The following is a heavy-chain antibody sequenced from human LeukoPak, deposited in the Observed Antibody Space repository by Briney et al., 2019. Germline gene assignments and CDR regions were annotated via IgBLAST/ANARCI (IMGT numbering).Heavy chain of an antibody. CDR1: GFIFSSFG. V-gene: IGHV3-33*01. CDR3: ARDDYGDYRVNAFDI. J-gene: IGHJ3*02. Sequence: GGSLRLSCAASGFIFSSFGIHWVRQAPGKGLEWVAFISYDGSNKYYADSVKGRFTISRDNSKNSLYLQMNSLRDEDTAVYYCARDDYGDYRVNAFDIWGQGTMVTVSS. CDR2: ISYDGSNK. D-gene: IGHD4-17*01.